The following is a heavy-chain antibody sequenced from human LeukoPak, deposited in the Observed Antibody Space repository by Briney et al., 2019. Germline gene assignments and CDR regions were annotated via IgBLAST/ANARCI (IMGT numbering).Heavy chain of an antibody. V-gene: IGHV3-30*18. CDR3: AKDPYYYGTGSYGPDY. D-gene: IGHD3-10*01. J-gene: IGHJ4*02. CDR2: ISYDGSNK. Sequence: GGSLRLSCAASGFTFSCYGMHWVRQAPGKGLEWVAVISYDGSNKYYADSVKGRFTISRDNSKNTLYLQMNSLRAEDTAVYYCAKDPYYYGTGSYGPDYWGQGTLVTVSS. CDR1: GFTFSCYG.